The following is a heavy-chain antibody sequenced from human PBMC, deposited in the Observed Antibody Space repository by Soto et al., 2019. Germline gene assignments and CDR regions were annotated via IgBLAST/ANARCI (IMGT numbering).Heavy chain of an antibody. CDR1: GFTFSSYW. D-gene: IGHD4-17*01. CDR3: VRVAYGDLGG. V-gene: IGHV3-74*01. CDR2: IKSDGSDT. Sequence: EVQLVESGGGLVQPGGSLRLSCAASGFTFSSYWMHWVRQAPGKGLVWVSRIKSDGSDTSYADSVKGRFTISRDNAKNTLYLQMSSLRAEDTAVYYCVRVAYGDLGGWGQGPLVTVSS. J-gene: IGHJ4*02.